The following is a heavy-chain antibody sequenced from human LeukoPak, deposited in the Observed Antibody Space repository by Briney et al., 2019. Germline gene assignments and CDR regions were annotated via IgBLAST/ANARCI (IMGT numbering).Heavy chain of an antibody. Sequence: PSETLSLTCTVSGGSISSSGYFWGWIRQPPGKGLEWIGSIDHSGSTYYNPSLKGRVSISADTSKNQFSLKLSSVTAADTAVYYCARQGSPESDYWGQGTLVTVSS. D-gene: IGHD1-14*01. CDR3: ARQGSPESDY. CDR2: IDHSGST. V-gene: IGHV4-39*07. J-gene: IGHJ4*02. CDR1: GGSISSSGYF.